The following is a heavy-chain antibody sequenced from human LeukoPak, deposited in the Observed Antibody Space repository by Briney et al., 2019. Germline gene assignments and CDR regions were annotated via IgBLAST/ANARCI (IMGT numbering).Heavy chain of an antibody. Sequence: PGGSLRLSCAASGFTFSSYDMNWVRQAPGKGLEWVSYISSSGSGSTKFYADSVKGRFTISRDNAENSLYLQMSSLRVEDTAVYYCARDKEFSSGWYLDNWGQGTLVTVSS. J-gene: IGHJ4*02. CDR2: ISSSGSGSTK. CDR1: GFTFSSYD. D-gene: IGHD6-19*01. CDR3: ARDKEFSSGWYLDN. V-gene: IGHV3-48*03.